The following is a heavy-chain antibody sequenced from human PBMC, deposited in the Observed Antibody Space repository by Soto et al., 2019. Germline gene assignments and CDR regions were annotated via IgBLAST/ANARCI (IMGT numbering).Heavy chain of an antibody. CDR1: GFTFRDYW. D-gene: IGHD2-21*01. Sequence: EVQLVDSGGGLVQPGGSLRLSCAASGFTFRDYWMNWIRQAPGKGLEWVANIKVDGTEKNYLDSVKGRFTISRDNARNSVYLQMSSLRVEDTAVYYCVRDELCDGVKCMLGYFRQWGQGTLVTGSS. CDR2: IKVDGTEK. V-gene: IGHV3-7*03. CDR3: VRDELCDGVKCMLGYFRQ. J-gene: IGHJ1*01.